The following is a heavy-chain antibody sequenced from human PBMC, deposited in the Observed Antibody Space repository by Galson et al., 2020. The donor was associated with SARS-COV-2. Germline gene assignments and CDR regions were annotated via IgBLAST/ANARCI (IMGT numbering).Heavy chain of an antibody. CDR3: AKGASGTYYSHFDY. CDR2: ISYDGRNK. V-gene: IGHV3-30*18. D-gene: IGHD3-10*01. CDR1: GFTFITYA. Sequence: VGSLRLSCAASGFTFITYAMHWVRQAPGKGLEWVAIISYDGRNKYYADSLKGRFTISRDNSKNTLYLHMSSLRAEDTAVYYCAKGASGTYYSHFDYWGQGTLVTVSS. J-gene: IGHJ4*02.